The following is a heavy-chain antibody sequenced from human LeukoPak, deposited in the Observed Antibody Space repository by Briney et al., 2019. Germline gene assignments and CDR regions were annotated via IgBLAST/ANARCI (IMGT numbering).Heavy chain of an antibody. J-gene: IGHJ5*02. CDR3: ARRKYYYGSGSYYNRFDH. Sequence: GGSLRLSCAASGFTFSSYSMNWVRQAPGKGLEWVSYISSSSSTIYYADSVKGRFTVSRDNAKNSLYLQMNSLRAEDTAVYYCARRKYYYGSGSYYNRFDHWGQGTLVTVSS. V-gene: IGHV3-48*01. D-gene: IGHD3-10*01. CDR1: GFTFSSYS. CDR2: ISSSSSTI.